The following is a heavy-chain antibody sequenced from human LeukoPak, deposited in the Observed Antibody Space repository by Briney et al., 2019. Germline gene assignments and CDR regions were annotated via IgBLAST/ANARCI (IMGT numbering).Heavy chain of an antibody. J-gene: IGHJ6*02. CDR3: ARDLTYYGMDV. CDR2: IYSGGST. V-gene: IGHV3-53*01. Sequence: GGSLRLSCAASGFTVSSNYMSWVSQAPGKGLEWVSVIYSGGSTYYADSVKGRFTISRDNSKNTLYLQMNSLRAEDTAVYYCARDLTYYGMDVWGQGTTVTVSS. CDR1: GFTVSSNY. D-gene: IGHD4/OR15-4a*01.